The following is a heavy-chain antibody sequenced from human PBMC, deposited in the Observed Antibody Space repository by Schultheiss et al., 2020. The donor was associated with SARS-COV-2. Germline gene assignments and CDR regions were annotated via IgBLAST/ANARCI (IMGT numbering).Heavy chain of an antibody. J-gene: IGHJ3*02. CDR2: IYYSGST. V-gene: IGHV4-31*03. D-gene: IGHD4-17*01. Sequence: SETLSLTCTVSGGSISSGGYYWSWIRQHPGKGLEWIGYIYYSGSTYYNPSLKSRVTISVDTSKNQFSLKLSSVTAADTAVYYCARYGDYVDAFDIWGQGTMVTVSS. CDR1: GGSISSGGYY. CDR3: ARYGDYVDAFDI.